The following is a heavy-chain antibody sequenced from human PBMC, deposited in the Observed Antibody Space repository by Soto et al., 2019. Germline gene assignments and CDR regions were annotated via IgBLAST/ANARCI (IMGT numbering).Heavy chain of an antibody. J-gene: IGHJ1*01. V-gene: IGHV3-23*01. CDR1: GFTFSTYA. Sequence: GGSLRLSCAASGFTFSTYAMSWVRQAPGKGLEWVSAISSGGTSTYYADSVKGRFTISRDNSKNTLYLQMNSLRAEDTAVYYCAKDLRRLGDFWSGYYSRALGGYFQHWGQGTLVTVSS. CDR2: ISSGGTST. CDR3: AKDLRRLGDFWSGYYSRALGGYFQH. D-gene: IGHD3-3*01.